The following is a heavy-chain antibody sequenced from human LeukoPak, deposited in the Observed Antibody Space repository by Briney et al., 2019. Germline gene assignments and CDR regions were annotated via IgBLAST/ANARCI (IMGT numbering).Heavy chain of an antibody. CDR1: GFTLSSYG. J-gene: IGHJ4*02. CDR2: IRYDGSNK. Sequence: PGGSLRLSCAASGFTLSSYGMHWVRQAPGKGLEWVAFIRYDGSNKYYADSVKGRFTISRDNSKNTLYLQMNSLRAEDTAVYYCAKPLLSSGSMPSYWGQGTLVTVSS. CDR3: AKPLLSSGSMPSY. V-gene: IGHV3-30*02. D-gene: IGHD3-10*01.